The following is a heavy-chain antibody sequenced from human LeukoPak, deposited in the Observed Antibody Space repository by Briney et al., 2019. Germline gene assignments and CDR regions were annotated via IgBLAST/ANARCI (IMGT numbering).Heavy chain of an antibody. Sequence: GGSLRLSCAASQFTFSSYAMSWVHQAPGKGLEWVSGISSIGGSTVYADSVQGRFTISRDNSKNALYLQMNSLRAEDTAVYYCARGMSSSWFDAFDIWGQGTMVTVSS. V-gene: IGHV3-23*01. CDR1: QFTFSSYA. CDR3: ARGMSSSWFDAFDI. D-gene: IGHD6-13*01. CDR2: ISSIGGST. J-gene: IGHJ3*02.